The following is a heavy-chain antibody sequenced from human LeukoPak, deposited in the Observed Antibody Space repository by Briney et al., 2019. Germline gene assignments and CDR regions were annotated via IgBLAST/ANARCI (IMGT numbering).Heavy chain of an antibody. D-gene: IGHD3-3*02. Sequence: HPGGSLRLSCAASGFTVSSNYMGWVRQAPGKGLEWVSVIYSGGSTYYADSVKGRFTISRDNSKNTLYLQMNSLRAEDTAVYYCASFPLVDAFDIWGQGTMVTVSS. V-gene: IGHV3-53*01. J-gene: IGHJ3*02. CDR1: GFTVSSNY. CDR2: IYSGGST. CDR3: ASFPLVDAFDI.